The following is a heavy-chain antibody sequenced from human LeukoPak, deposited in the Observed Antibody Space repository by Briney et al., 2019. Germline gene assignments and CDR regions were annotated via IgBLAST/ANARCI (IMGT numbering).Heavy chain of an antibody. CDR2: ISAYNGNT. Sequence: AASVKVSCKASGYTFASYGISWVRQAPGRGLEWMGWISAYNGNTNYAQKLQGRVTMTTDTSTSTAYMELRSLRSDDTAVYYCARSGSYYDFDYWGQGTLVTVSS. CDR1: GYTFASYG. CDR3: ARSGSYYDFDY. V-gene: IGHV1-18*01. D-gene: IGHD1-26*01. J-gene: IGHJ4*02.